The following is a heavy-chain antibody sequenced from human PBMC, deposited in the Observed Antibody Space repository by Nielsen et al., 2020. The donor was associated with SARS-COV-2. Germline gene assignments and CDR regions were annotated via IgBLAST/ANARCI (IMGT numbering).Heavy chain of an antibody. CDR3: ARDLGVGAWRKDYYGMDV. J-gene: IGHJ6*02. Sequence: SVKVSCKASGGTFSSYAISWVRQAPGQGLEWMGGIIPIFGTANYAQKFQGRVTITADKSTSTAYMELSSLRSEDTAVYYCARDLGVGAWRKDYYGMDVWGQGTTVTVSS. CDR1: GGTFSSYA. D-gene: IGHD1-26*01. V-gene: IGHV1-69*06. CDR2: IIPIFGTA.